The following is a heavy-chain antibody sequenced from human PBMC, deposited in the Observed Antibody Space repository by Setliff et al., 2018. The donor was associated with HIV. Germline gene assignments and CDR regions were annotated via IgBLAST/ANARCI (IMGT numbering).Heavy chain of an antibody. CDR2: ITTGNGNT. CDR1: GYTFTAYG. V-gene: IGHV1-3*04. J-gene: IGHJ4*02. CDR3: ARVEGSGSFYHYDS. Sequence: ASVKVSCKPSGYTFTAYGLSWVRQAPGQSLEWMGWITTGNGNTKYSQKFQARVTITRDTSATTAYLDLSGLTSEDTAVYYCARVEGSGSFYHYDSWGQGTLVTVSS. D-gene: IGHD3-10*01.